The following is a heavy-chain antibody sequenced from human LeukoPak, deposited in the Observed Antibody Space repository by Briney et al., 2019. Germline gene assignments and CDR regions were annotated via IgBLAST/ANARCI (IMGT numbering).Heavy chain of an antibody. CDR1: GFTFSSYG. V-gene: IGHV3-23*01. J-gene: IGHJ3*02. CDR3: AKARGPSSGYYYDDAFDI. D-gene: IGHD3-22*01. CDR2: ISGSGGST. Sequence: GGSLRLSCAASGFTFSSYGMSWVRQAPGKGLEWVSAISGSGGSTYYADSVKGRFTISRDNSKNTLYLQMNSLRAEDTAVYYCAKARGPSSGYYYDDAFDIWGQGTMVTVSS.